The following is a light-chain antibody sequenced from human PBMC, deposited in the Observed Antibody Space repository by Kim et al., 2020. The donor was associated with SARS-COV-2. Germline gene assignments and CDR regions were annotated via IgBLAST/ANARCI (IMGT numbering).Light chain of an antibody. Sequence: QSALTQPASVSGSPGQSITISCTGTSSDVGSYNLVSWYQQHPGKAPKLMIYEVSKRPSGVSNRFSGSKSGNTASLTISGLQSEDEADYYCCSYAGSSTPVVFGEGTQLTVL. V-gene: IGLV2-23*02. CDR1: SSDVGSYNL. CDR3: CSYAGSSTPVV. J-gene: IGLJ2*01. CDR2: EVS.